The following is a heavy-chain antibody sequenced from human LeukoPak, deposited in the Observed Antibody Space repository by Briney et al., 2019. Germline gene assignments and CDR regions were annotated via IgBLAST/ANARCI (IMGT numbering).Heavy chain of an antibody. CDR3: ARGRVAVRSQGINWFDP. CDR1: GYTFTSYD. J-gene: IGHJ5*02. D-gene: IGHD6-6*01. V-gene: IGHV1-8*01. CDR2: MNPNSGNT. Sequence: ASVKVSCKASGYTFTSYDINWVRQATGQGLEWMGWMNPNSGNTGYAQKFQGRVTMTRNTSISTAYMELSSLRSEDTAVYYCARGRVAVRSQGINWFDPWGQGTLVTVSS.